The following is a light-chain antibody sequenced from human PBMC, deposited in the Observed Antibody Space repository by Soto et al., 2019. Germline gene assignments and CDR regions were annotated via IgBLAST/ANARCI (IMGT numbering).Light chain of an antibody. J-gene: IGKJ4*01. CDR3: QQYGSSPLT. CDR2: GAS. CDR1: QSVSSSY. V-gene: IGKV3-20*01. Sequence: EIVLTQSPGTLSLSPGERATLSCRASQSVSSSYLAWYQQKPGQAPRLLIDGASSRATGIPDRFSGSGSGTDFTLNISRLEPEDFAVYYCQQYGSSPLTFGGGTKVEIK.